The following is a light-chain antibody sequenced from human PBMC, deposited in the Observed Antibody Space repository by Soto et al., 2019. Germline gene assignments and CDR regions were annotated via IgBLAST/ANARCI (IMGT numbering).Light chain of an antibody. Sequence: DIVMTQSPDSLTVSLGERATINCKSSQSILYSPNNKNYLAWYQHKPGQPPKLLIYWASIRESGVPDRFSGSGSVTDFTLTISSLQAEDVAVYYCQQYYDTPRTIGQGTKVEIK. V-gene: IGKV4-1*01. CDR2: WAS. CDR3: QQYYDTPRT. CDR1: QSILYSPNNKNY. J-gene: IGKJ1*01.